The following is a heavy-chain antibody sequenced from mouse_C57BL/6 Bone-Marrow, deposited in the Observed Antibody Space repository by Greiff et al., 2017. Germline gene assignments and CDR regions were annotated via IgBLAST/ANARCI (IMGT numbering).Heavy chain of an antibody. Sequence: QVQLQQPGAALVKPGASVKLSCKASGYTFTSYWMQWVKQRPGQGLEWIGEIATSDSYTNYNQKFKGKATLPVDTSSSTAYMQLSSLTSEDSAVYYCARRYGFDYWGQGTTLTVSS. D-gene: IGHD1-1*02. CDR3: ARRYGFDY. CDR2: IATSDSYT. CDR1: GYTFTSYW. J-gene: IGHJ2*01. V-gene: IGHV1-50*01.